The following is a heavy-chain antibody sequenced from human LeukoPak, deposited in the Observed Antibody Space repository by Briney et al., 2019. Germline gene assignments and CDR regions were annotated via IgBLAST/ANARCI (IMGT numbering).Heavy chain of an antibody. CDR3: ARDWDYGGNSV. V-gene: IGHV1-69*13. D-gene: IGHD4-23*01. Sequence: GASVKVSCKVSGCTLTELSMHWVRQAPGEGLEWMGGIIPIFGTANYAQKFQGRVTITADESTSTAYMELSSLRSEDTAVYYCARDWDYGGNSVWGQGTLVTVSS. J-gene: IGHJ4*02. CDR1: GCTLTELS. CDR2: IIPIFGTA.